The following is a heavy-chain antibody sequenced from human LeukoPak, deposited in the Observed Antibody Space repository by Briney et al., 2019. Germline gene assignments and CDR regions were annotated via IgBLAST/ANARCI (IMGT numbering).Heavy chain of an antibody. D-gene: IGHD3-16*01. Sequence: GESLKISCKGPGYSFTSYWIGWVRQMPGKGLEWMGIIYPGDSDTRYSPSFQGQVTISADKSISTAYLQWSSLKASDTAMYYCARMGGRYEYGTYYFDYWGQGTLVTVSS. CDR2: IYPGDSDT. J-gene: IGHJ4*02. CDR1: GYSFTSYW. V-gene: IGHV5-51*01. CDR3: ARMGGRYEYGTYYFDY.